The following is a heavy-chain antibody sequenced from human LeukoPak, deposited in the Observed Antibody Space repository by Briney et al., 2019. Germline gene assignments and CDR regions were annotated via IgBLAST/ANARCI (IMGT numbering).Heavy chain of an antibody. J-gene: IGHJ5*02. V-gene: IGHV4-38-2*02. CDR2: IYHSGST. Sequence: SETLSLTCTVSGYSISSGYYWGWIRQPPGKGLEWIGSIYHSGSTYYNPSLKSRVTISVDTSKNQFSLKLSSVTAADTAVYYCARDDSTRFDPWGQGTLVTVSS. CDR3: ARDDSTRFDP. CDR1: GYSISSGYY. D-gene: IGHD3-22*01.